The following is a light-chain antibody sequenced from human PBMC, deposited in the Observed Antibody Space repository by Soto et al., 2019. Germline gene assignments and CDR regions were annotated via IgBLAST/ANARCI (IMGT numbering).Light chain of an antibody. Sequence: EILLTQSPGTLSLSPGERATLSCRASQSVRNNYLAWYQQKPGQAPRLLIYGASGRGTCIPDRFSGSGSGTDLTLTISRLEPQDFAGYSCQPYGSSPFTFGKGTKLEI. J-gene: IGKJ2*01. CDR1: QSVRNNY. V-gene: IGKV3-20*01. CDR3: QPYGSSPFT. CDR2: GAS.